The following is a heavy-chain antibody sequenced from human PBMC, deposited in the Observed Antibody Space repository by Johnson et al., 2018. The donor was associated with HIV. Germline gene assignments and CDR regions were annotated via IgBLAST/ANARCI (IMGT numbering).Heavy chain of an antibody. CDR3: AWGVRDSSGYPFAFDI. V-gene: IGHV3-20*04. Sequence: VQLVESGGGVVRPGGSLRLSCAASGLKFDDYGMSWVRQAPGKGLEWVSGINWNGGSTGYADSVKGRFTISRDNANNSLYLQMNSLRAEDTALYYCAWGVRDSSGYPFAFDIWGQGTMVTVSS. CDR1: GLKFDDYG. D-gene: IGHD3-22*01. J-gene: IGHJ3*02. CDR2: INWNGGST.